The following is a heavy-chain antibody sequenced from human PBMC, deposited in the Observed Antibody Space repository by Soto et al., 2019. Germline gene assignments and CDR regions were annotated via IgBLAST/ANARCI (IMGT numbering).Heavy chain of an antibody. J-gene: IGHJ3*02. V-gene: IGHV1-46*01. Sequence: ASVKVSCKASCYTFTSYYMHWVRQAPGQGLEWTGIINPSGGSTSYAQKFQGRVTMTRDTSTSTVYMELSSLRSEDTAVYYCARDGRNYYDSSGYYSDAFDIWGQGTMVTVSS. CDR3: ARDGRNYYDSSGYYSDAFDI. CDR1: CYTFTSYY. D-gene: IGHD3-22*01. CDR2: INPSGGST.